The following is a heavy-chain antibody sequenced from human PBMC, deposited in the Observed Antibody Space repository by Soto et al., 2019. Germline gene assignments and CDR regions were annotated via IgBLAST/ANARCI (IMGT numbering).Heavy chain of an antibody. V-gene: IGHV3-9*01. CDR1: GFTFDDYA. Sequence: GGSLRLSCAASGFTFDDYAMHWVRRAPGKGLEWVSGISWNSGSIGYADSVKGRFTISRDNAKNSLYLQMNSLRAEDTALYYCAKDMGSRYSSGWYVSYFDYWGRGTLVTVSS. J-gene: IGHJ4*02. D-gene: IGHD6-19*01. CDR2: ISWNSGSI. CDR3: AKDMGSRYSSGWYVSYFDY.